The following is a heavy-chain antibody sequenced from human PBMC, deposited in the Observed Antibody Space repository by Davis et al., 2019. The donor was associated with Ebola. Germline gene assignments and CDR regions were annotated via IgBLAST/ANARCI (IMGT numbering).Heavy chain of an antibody. D-gene: IGHD6-6*01. CDR3: ARGPRRGYSNSSRNWFDP. Sequence: SETLSLTCAVYGGSFSGYYWSWIRQPPGKGLEWIGEINHSGSTNYNPSPKSRVTISVDTSKNQFPLKLSSVTAADTAVYYCARGPRRGYSNSSRNWFDPWGQGTLVTVSS. V-gene: IGHV4-34*01. CDR1: GGSFSGYY. J-gene: IGHJ5*02. CDR2: INHSGST.